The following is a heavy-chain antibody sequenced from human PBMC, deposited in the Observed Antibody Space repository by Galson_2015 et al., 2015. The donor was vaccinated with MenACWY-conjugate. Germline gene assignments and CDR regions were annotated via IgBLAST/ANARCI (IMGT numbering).Heavy chain of an antibody. J-gene: IGHJ3*02. V-gene: IGHV2-70*11. CDR1: GFSLSTYEMC. CDR3: ARMHIVLDATDAFDI. CDR2: IDWRVNK. D-gene: IGHD3-22*01. Sequence: PALVKPTQTLTLTCTFSGFSLSTYEMCIYWVRQPPGKALEWLARIDWRVNKYYTTSLKTRLTISKDTSTNQVVLTMTNVDPVDTATYYCARMHIVLDATDAFDIWGQGTMVTVSS.